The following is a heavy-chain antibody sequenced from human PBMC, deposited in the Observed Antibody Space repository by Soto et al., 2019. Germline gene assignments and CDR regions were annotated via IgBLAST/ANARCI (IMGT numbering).Heavy chain of an antibody. Sequence: PSETLALTCAVSGGSSSSGGYSWSWIRQPPGKGLEWIGSIYHSGSTYYTPSLNGRVTISVDRSKNHFSLKLSPVTAASTAVYYGPRGFSDDHFGGSYLFFYYLDYWRQRTLVPIT. CDR3: PRGFSDDHFGGSYLFFYYLDY. D-gene: IGHD3-16*02. CDR1: GGSSSSGGYS. V-gene: IGHV4-30-2*01. CDR2: IYHSGST. J-gene: IGHJ4*02.